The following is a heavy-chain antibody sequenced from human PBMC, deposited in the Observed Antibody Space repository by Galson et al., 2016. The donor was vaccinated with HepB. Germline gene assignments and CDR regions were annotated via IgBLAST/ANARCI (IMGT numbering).Heavy chain of an antibody. Sequence: SLRLSCAASGFIFSDHYMDWVRQAPGKGLEWIGRSRNKANSYSTEYAASVKGRFTISRDDSKNSLDLQMNSLKIDDAAVYYCTRWGASSKYAMDVWGQGTTVTASS. CDR2: SRNKANSYST. J-gene: IGHJ6*02. D-gene: IGHD2-2*01. CDR3: TRWGASSKYAMDV. V-gene: IGHV3-72*01. CDR1: GFIFSDHY.